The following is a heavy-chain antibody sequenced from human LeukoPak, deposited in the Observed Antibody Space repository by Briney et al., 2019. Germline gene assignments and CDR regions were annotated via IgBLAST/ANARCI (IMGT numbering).Heavy chain of an antibody. Sequence: MPSETLSLTCTVSGGSISSYYWSWIRQPPGKGLEWIGYIYYSGSTNYNPSLKSRVTISVDTSKNQFSLKLSSVTAADTAVYYCARVYLAVAGYNWFDPWGQGTLVTVSS. J-gene: IGHJ5*02. CDR3: ARVYLAVAGYNWFDP. CDR1: GGSISSYY. D-gene: IGHD6-19*01. V-gene: IGHV4-59*01. CDR2: IYYSGST.